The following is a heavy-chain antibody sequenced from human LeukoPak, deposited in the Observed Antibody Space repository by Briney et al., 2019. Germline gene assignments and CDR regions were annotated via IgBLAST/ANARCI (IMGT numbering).Heavy chain of an antibody. J-gene: IGHJ4*02. CDR1: GYTFTGYC. V-gene: IGHV1-2*02. CDR2: INPNSGGT. D-gene: IGHD3-10*01. CDR3: GRGDYYAPPFP. Sequence: ASVKVSFKASGYTFTGYCMHWVRQAPGQGREWMGWINPNSGGTNYEQKFPGRVTMTRDTSISTDYMELSRPGSDDTAGYYCGRGDYYAPPFPWGQGTLVTVSS.